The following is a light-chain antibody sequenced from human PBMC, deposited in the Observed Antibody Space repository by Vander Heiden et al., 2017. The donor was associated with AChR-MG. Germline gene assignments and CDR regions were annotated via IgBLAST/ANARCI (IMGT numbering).Light chain of an antibody. CDR1: QSVSSY. J-gene: IGKJ4*01. Sequence: EVVLTQSPASLSLSPGESATLSCRASQSVSSYLAWYQQKPGKAPRLLIYGASNRATGVPARFIGSGSGTDFTPTISNLEPEDFAVYYCQQRDSWPLTFGGGTKVEIK. CDR2: GAS. CDR3: QQRDSWPLT. V-gene: IGKV3-11*01.